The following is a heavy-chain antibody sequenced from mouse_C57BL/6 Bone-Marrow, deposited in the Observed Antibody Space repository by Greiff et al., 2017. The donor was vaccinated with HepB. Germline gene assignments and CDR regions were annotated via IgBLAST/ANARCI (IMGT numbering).Heavy chain of an antibody. CDR2: IYPRSGNT. CDR3: AMYYYGSVEYWYFDV. CDR1: GYTFTSYG. Sequence: VQLQQSGAELARPGASVKLSCKASGYTFTSYGISWVKQRTGQGLEWIGEIYPRSGNTYYNEKFKGKATLTADKSSSTAYMELRSLTSEDSAVYFCAMYYYGSVEYWYFDVWGTGTTVTVSS. D-gene: IGHD1-1*01. J-gene: IGHJ1*03. V-gene: IGHV1-81*01.